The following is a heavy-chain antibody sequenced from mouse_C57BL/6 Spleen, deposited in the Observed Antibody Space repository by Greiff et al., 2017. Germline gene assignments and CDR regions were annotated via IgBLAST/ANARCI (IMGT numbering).Heavy chain of an antibody. Sequence: QVHVKQPGVELVRPGSSVKLSCKASGYTFISYWLHWVKQRLIQGLEGFGNIDPADSETHYKQKFKDKATLIVDKSSSTAYMQPSSLTSECAAVYYCAREEYDYDGDYCAMDYWGQGTSVTVSS. J-gene: IGHJ4*01. D-gene: IGHD2-4*01. V-gene: IGHV1-52*01. CDR1: GYTFISYW. CDR2: IDPADSET. CDR3: AREEYDYDGDYCAMDY.